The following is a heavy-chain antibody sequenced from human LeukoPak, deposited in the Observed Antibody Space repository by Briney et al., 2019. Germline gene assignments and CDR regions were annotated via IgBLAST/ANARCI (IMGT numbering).Heavy chain of an antibody. Sequence: PGGSRRLSCAASGFTFSTYAMSWARQAPGKGLEWVSAISGRGVSTSYADSVRGRRTISRDNSKNTLYLQMNSLRAEDTAVYYCAKAASGNWNDVSDYWGQGTLVTVSS. V-gene: IGHV3-23*01. J-gene: IGHJ4*02. CDR3: AKAASGNWNDVSDY. D-gene: IGHD1-20*01. CDR1: GFTFSTYA. CDR2: ISGRGVST.